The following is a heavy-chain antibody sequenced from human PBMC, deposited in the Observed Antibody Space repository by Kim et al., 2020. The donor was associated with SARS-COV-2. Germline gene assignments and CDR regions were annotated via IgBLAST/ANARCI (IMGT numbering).Heavy chain of an antibody. Sequence: GESLKISCKGSGYSFTSYWISWVRQMPGKGLEWMGRIDPSDSYTNYSPSFQGHVTIPADKSISTAYLQWSSLKASDTVMYYCSRSQSIAWGYFDYWGQGTRVTGSS. CDR1: GYSFTSYW. J-gene: IGHJ4*02. CDR3: SRSQSIAWGYFDY. D-gene: IGHD6-6*01. V-gene: IGHV5-10-1*01. CDR2: IDPSDSYT.